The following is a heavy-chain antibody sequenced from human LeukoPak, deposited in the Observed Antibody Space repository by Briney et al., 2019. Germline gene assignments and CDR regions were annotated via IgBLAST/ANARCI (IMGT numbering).Heavy chain of an antibody. CDR3: AKDRTAGSLRIPDY. J-gene: IGHJ4*02. CDR1: GFTFSSYA. CDR2: ISYDGINK. Sequence: GGSLRLSCAASGFTFSSYAMSWVRQAPGKGLEWVTVISYDGINKYYADSVKGRFTISRDNSKNTLYLEMNSLRAEDTAVYHCAKDRTAGSLRIPDYWGQGTLVTVSS. D-gene: IGHD3-10*01. V-gene: IGHV3-30*18.